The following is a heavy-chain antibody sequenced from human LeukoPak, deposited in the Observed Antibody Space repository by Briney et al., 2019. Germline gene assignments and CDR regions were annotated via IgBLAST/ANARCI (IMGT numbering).Heavy chain of an antibody. Sequence: GASVKVSCKASGCTFSGYYMHWVRQAPGQGLEWMGWINPNSGDTNYAQKFQGRVTMTRDTSISTAYMELSRLRSDDTAVYYCARDYYDNSGYYDIDIWGQGTMVTVSS. CDR2: INPNSGDT. CDR3: ARDYYDNSGYYDIDI. J-gene: IGHJ3*02. D-gene: IGHD3-22*01. V-gene: IGHV1-2*02. CDR1: GCTFSGYY.